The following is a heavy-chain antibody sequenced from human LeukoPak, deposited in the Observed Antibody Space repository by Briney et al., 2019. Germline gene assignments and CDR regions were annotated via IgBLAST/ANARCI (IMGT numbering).Heavy chain of an antibody. V-gene: IGHV4-59*01. CDR2: IYYNGST. Sequence: SETLSLTCTVSGGSISSYYWSWIRQPPGKGLEWIGYIYYNGSTNYNPSLKSRVTISVDTSKNQFSLKLSSVTAADTAVYYCARAVAVYSFDYWGQGTLVTVSS. J-gene: IGHJ4*02. CDR3: ARAVAVYSFDY. CDR1: GGSISSYY. D-gene: IGHD6-19*01.